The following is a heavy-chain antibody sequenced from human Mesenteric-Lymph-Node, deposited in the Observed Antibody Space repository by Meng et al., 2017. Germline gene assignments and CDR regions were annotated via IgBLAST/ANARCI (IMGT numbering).Heavy chain of an antibody. D-gene: IGHD6-19*01. CDR1: GYTFTGYY. CDR2: INPNSGAT. V-gene: IGHV1-2*02. Sequence: ASVKVSCKASGYTFTGYYMHWVRQVPGQGLEWMGWINPNSGATNYAQKIQGRVTMTRDTSISTAYMELSRLRSDDTAVYYCARDRIAVAYDYWGQGTLVTVSS. J-gene: IGHJ4*02. CDR3: ARDRIAVAYDY.